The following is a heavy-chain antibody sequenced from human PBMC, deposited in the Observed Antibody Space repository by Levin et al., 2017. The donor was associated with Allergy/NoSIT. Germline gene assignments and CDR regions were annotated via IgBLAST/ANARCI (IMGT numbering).Heavy chain of an antibody. D-gene: IGHD3-10*01. Sequence: SQTLSLTCAISGDSVSSNSAAWNWIRQSPSRGLEWLGRTYYRSKWYNDYAVSVKSRITINPDTSKNQFSLQLNSVTPEDTAVYYCARVSDYYGSGSYYFDYWGQGTLVTVSS. V-gene: IGHV6-1*01. CDR1: GDSVSSNSAA. J-gene: IGHJ4*02. CDR2: TYYRSKWYN. CDR3: ARVSDYYGSGSYYFDY.